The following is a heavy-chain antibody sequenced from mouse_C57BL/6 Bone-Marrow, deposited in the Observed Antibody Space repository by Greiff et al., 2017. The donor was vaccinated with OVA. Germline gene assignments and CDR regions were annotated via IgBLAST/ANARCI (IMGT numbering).Heavy chain of an antibody. V-gene: IGHV1-78*01. CDR1: GYTFTDHT. D-gene: IGHD2-1*01. J-gene: IGHJ2*01. CDR3: ARFRGNYVDFDY. Sequence: VQLQQSDAELVKPGASVKISCKVSGYTFTDHTLHWMKQRPEQGLEWIGYSYPRDGSTKDNEKFKGKATLTADKSPSTAYMQLDGLTSEDSAVYFCARFRGNYVDFDYWRQGTTLTGSS. CDR2: SYPRDGST.